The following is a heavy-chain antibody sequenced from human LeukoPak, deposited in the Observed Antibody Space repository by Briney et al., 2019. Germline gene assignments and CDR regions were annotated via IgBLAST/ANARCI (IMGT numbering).Heavy chain of an antibody. CDR3: AKDTGDYGAYFDY. CDR1: GFTLSSYA. Sequence: GGSLRLSCAASGFTLSSYAMSWVRQAPGKGLEWVSAISGSGGSTYYADSVKGRFTISRDNSKNTLYLQMNSLRAEDTAVYYCAKDTGDYGAYFDYWGQGTLVTVSS. V-gene: IGHV3-23*01. CDR2: ISGSGGST. J-gene: IGHJ4*02. D-gene: IGHD4-17*01.